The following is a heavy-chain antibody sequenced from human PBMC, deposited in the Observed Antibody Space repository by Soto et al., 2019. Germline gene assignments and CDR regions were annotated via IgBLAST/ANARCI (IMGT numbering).Heavy chain of an antibody. CDR3: ASWAYYDTSGYYLFDY. D-gene: IGHD3-22*01. J-gene: IGHJ4*02. CDR2: IIPIFGTA. Sequence: QVQLVQSGAEVKKPGSSVKVSCKASGGTFSSHAICWVRQAPGQGLEWMGGIIPIFGTATYAQKFQGRVTITXDESTSTAYMELSSLRSEDTAVYYCASWAYYDTSGYYLFDYWGQGTLVTVSS. V-gene: IGHV1-69*05. CDR1: GGTFSSHA.